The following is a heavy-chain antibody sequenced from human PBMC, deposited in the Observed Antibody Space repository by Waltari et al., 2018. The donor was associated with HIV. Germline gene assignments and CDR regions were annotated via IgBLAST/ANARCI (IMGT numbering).Heavy chain of an antibody. J-gene: IGHJ6*02. CDR1: GGTFSSYA. V-gene: IGHV1-69*01. Sequence: QVQLVQSGAEVTKPGSSVKVSCKASGGTFSSYAISWVRQAPGQGLEWMGGISPIVGTANYAQKFQGRVTSTADESTSTAYMELSSLRSEDTAVYYCAGDSRYSNAGPYGMDVWGQGTTVTVSS. CDR2: ISPIVGTA. CDR3: AGDSRYSNAGPYGMDV. D-gene: IGHD4-4*01.